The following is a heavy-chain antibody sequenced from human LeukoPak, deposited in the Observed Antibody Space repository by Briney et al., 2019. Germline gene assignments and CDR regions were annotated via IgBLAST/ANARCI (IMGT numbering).Heavy chain of an antibody. CDR2: IYSSGST. Sequence: SETLSLTCIVSGDSISSSNYYWAWIRQPPGKGLEWIGSIYSSGSTYYNPSLKSRVTISVDTSKNQFSLKLSSVTAADTAVYYCASRLGYCSSTSCYRFDYWGQGTLVTVSS. CDR1: GDSISSSNYY. CDR3: ASRLGYCSSTSCYRFDY. J-gene: IGHJ4*02. V-gene: IGHV4-39*01. D-gene: IGHD2-2*01.